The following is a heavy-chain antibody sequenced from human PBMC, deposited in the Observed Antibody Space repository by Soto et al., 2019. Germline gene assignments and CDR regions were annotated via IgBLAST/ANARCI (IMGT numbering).Heavy chain of an antibody. CDR3: ARHVDTFEYNGMEV. D-gene: IGHD6-6*01. V-gene: IGHV5-51*01. Sequence: GESLKISCKASGYRFSNYWIAWVRQMPGKGLEWMGIIYAGDSDTRYSPSFQGQVTMSVDRFIDNAYLQWSRLKASDTAMYYCARHVDTFEYNGMEVWGQGTTASVS. J-gene: IGHJ6*02. CDR2: IYAGDSDT. CDR1: GYRFSNYW.